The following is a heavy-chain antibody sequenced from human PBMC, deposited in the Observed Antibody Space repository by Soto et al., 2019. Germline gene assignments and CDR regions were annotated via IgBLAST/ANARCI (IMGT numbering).Heavy chain of an antibody. V-gene: IGHV3-30*18. CDR2: ISYDGSNK. J-gene: IGHJ6*02. CDR1: GSTFSSYG. Sequence: GGSLRLSCAASGSTFSSYGTHWVRQAPGKGLEWVAVISYDGSNKYYADSVKGRFTISRDNSKNTLYLQMNSLRAEDTAVYYCAKDFADRYYYYGMDVWGQGTTVTVSS. CDR3: AKDFADRYYYYGMDV.